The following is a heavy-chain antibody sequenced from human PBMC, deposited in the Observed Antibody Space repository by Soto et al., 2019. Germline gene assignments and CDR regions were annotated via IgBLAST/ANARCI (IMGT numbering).Heavy chain of an antibody. CDR3: AKDLVLGYCSGGSCPPGDY. V-gene: IGHV3-30*18. CDR1: GFTFSSYG. Sequence: QVQLVESGGGVVQPGRSLRLSCAASGFTFSSYGMHWVRQAPGKGLEWVAVISYDGSNKYYADSVKGRFTISRDNSKNTLYLQMNSLRAEDTAVYYCAKDLVLGYCSGGSCPPGDYWGQGTLVTVSS. J-gene: IGHJ4*02. CDR2: ISYDGSNK. D-gene: IGHD2-15*01.